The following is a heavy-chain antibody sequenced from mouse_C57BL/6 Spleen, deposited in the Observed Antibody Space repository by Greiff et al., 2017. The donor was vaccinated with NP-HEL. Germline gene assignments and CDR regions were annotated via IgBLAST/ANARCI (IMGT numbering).Heavy chain of an antibody. V-gene: IGHV5-4*03. CDR3: ARYLFYPVAY. CDR2: ISDGGSYT. J-gene: IGHJ3*01. CDR1: GFTFSSYA. D-gene: IGHD2-3*01. Sequence: EVKLVESGGGLVKPGGSLKLSCAASGFTFSSYAMSWVRQTPEKRLEWVATISDGGSYTYYPDNVKGRFTISRDNAKNNLYLQMSHLKSEDTAMYYCARYLFYPVAYWGQGTLVTVSA.